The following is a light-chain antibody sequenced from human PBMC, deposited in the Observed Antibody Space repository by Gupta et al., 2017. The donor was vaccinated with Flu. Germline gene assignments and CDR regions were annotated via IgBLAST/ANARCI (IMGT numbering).Light chain of an antibody. Sequence: QSVLTHPPSASGAPGPRVTISCSGSTANIGSNFVFWYQQLPGTAPKLLIYRNDQRPSGVPTRFSGSKSGTSASLAISGLRSEEEADYYCATWDDSLSEWVFGGGTKLTVL. V-gene: IGLV1-47*01. CDR3: ATWDDSLSEWV. J-gene: IGLJ3*02. CDR2: RND. CDR1: TANIGSNF.